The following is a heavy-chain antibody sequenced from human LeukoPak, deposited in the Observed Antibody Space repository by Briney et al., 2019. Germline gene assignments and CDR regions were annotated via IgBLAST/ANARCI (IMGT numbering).Heavy chain of an antibody. D-gene: IGHD2-2*02. Sequence: SETLSLTCAVYGGSFSGYYWSWIRQPPGKGLEWIGEINHSGSTNYNPSLKSRATISVDTSKNQFSLKLSSVTAADTAVYYCARVGDIVVVPAAIPENWFDPWGQGTLVTVSS. CDR3: ARVGDIVVVPAAIPENWFDP. V-gene: IGHV4-34*01. J-gene: IGHJ5*02. CDR1: GGSFSGYY. CDR2: INHSGST.